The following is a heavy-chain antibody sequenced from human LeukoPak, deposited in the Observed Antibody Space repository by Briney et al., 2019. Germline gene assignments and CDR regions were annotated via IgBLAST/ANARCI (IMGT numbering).Heavy chain of an antibody. J-gene: IGHJ4*02. CDR2: ISSRSTYI. V-gene: IGHV3-21*01. Sequence: GGSLRLSCAASGFTFSSYSMNWVRQAPGKGLEWVSSISSRSTYIYHADSVKGRFTISRDNAKNSLYLQMNSLRAEDTAVYYCARVHAAYPFDYWGQGTLVTVSS. CDR3: ARVHAAYPFDY. CDR1: GFTFSSYS. D-gene: IGHD2-15*01.